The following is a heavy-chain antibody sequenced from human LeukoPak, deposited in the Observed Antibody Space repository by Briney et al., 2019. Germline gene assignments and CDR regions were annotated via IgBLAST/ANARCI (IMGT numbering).Heavy chain of an antibody. CDR3: ARSNRYCSSTTCDFVDY. D-gene: IGHD2-2*01. V-gene: IGHV1-2*02. J-gene: IGHJ4*02. CDR2: ISPDSGGT. CDR1: GYTSTAYY. Sequence: GASVKVSCTASGYTSTAYYMHWVRQAPGQGLEWMGWISPDSGGTNYAQKFQGRVTMTRDTSISTAYMELSRLSSDDTAVFYCARSNRYCSSTTCDFVDYWGQGTLVTVSS.